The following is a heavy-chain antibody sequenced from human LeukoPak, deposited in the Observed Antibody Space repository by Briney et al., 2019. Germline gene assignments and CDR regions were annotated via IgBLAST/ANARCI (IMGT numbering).Heavy chain of an antibody. V-gene: IGHV4-4*02. CDR3: ARERFNGYNYLDY. D-gene: IGHD5-24*01. CDR1: GASITISNW. CDR2: ISHDGRT. J-gene: IGHJ4*02. Sequence: SETLSLTCAVSGASITISNWWTWVRQSPGKGLEWIGEISHDGRTNYNPSLKSRVIISLDGSRNQFSLQLRSVIAADTAMYYCARERFNGYNYLDYWGQGNLVTVSS.